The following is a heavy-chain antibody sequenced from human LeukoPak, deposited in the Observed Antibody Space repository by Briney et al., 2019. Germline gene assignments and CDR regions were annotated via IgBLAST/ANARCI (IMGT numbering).Heavy chain of an antibody. V-gene: IGHV3-11*01. CDR1: GFTFSDYY. J-gene: IGHJ4*02. CDR2: ISSSGSTI. D-gene: IGHD6-19*01. CDR3: ARARPILRYSSGWYDFDY. Sequence: GGSLRLPCAASGFTFSDYYMSWIRQAPGKGLEWVSYISSSGSTIYYADSVKGRFTISRDNAKNSLYLQMNSPRGEDTAVYYCARARPILRYSSGWYDFDYWGQGTLVTVSS.